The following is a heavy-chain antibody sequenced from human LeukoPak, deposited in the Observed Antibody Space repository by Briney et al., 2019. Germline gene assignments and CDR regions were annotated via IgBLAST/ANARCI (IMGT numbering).Heavy chain of an antibody. D-gene: IGHD3-22*01. CDR3: ARDDKAYYYDSSGYYVY. CDR2: ISSSGSTI. J-gene: IGHJ4*02. V-gene: IGHV3-48*03. Sequence: GGSLRLSCAASGFTFSSYEMNWVRQAPGKGLEWVSYISSSGSTIYYADSVKGRFTISRDNAKNSLYLQMNSLRAEDTAVYYCARDDKAYYYDSSGYYVYWGQGTLVTVSS. CDR1: GFTFSSYE.